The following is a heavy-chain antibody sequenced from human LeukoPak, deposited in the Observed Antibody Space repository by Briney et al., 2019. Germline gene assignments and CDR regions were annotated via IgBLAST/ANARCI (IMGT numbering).Heavy chain of an antibody. J-gene: IGHJ5*02. Sequence: SVKVSCKASGGTFSSYAISWVRQAPGQGLEWMGGSIPIFGTANYAQKFQGRVTITADESKSTAYMELSSLRSEDTAVYYCAREGIAARPGWFDPWGQGTLVTVSS. CDR2: SIPIFGTA. CDR1: GGTFSSYA. CDR3: AREGIAARPGWFDP. V-gene: IGHV1-69*13. D-gene: IGHD6-6*01.